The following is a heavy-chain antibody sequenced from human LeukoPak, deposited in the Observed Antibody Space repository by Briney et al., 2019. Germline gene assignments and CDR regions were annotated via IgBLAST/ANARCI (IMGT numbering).Heavy chain of an antibody. D-gene: IGHD4-11*01. CDR3: AKDDYSNPYYMDV. J-gene: IGHJ6*03. CDR1: GFTFYAYA. Sequence: PGGSLRLSCAASGFTFYAYAMTWVRQAPGKGLEWVSGIGGSGDSTIYADSVRGRFTISRDNSKNTLYLQMNSLRDEDTAVYYCAKDDYSNPYYMDVWGKGTTVTVSS. V-gene: IGHV3-23*01. CDR2: IGGSGDST.